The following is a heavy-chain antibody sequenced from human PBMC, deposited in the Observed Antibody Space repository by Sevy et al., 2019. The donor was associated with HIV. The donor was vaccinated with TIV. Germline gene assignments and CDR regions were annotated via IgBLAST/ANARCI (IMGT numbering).Heavy chain of an antibody. D-gene: IGHD4-17*01. CDR2: ISSSGSTI. V-gene: IGHV3-11*01. J-gene: IGHJ4*02. CDR3: ARSRTAFYYFDY. Sequence: GGSLRLSCAASGFTFSDYYMSWIRQAPGKGLEWVSYISSSGSTIYYADSMKGRFTISRDNAKNSLYLQMNSLRAEDTAVYYCARSRTAFYYFDYWGQGTLVTVSS. CDR1: GFTFSDYY.